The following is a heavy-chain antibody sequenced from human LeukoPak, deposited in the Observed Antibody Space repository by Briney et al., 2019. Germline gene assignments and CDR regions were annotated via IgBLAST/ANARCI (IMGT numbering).Heavy chain of an antibody. CDR1: GFTFSSYE. D-gene: IGHD5-18*01. CDR3: ARDGGYSYGSFDY. Sequence: PGRSLRLSCAASGFTFSSYEMNWVRQAPGKGLEWVSYISSGGTTIYYADSVKGRFTISRDNAKNSLYLQMNSLRAEDTAVYYCARDGGYSYGSFDYWGQGTLVTVSS. V-gene: IGHV3-48*03. CDR2: ISSGGTTI. J-gene: IGHJ4*02.